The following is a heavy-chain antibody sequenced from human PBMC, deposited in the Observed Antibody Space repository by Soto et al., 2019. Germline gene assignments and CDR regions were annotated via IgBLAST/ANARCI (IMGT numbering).Heavy chain of an antibody. CDR1: GGTFSSYA. D-gene: IGHD2-15*01. J-gene: IGHJ6*02. CDR3: AREGYCSGGSCRDRRLYYYGMDV. CDR2: IIPIFGTA. V-gene: IGHV1-69*13. Sequence: ASVKVSCKASGGTFSSYAISWVRQAPGQGLEWMGGIIPIFGTANYAQKFQGRVTITSDESTSTAYMELSSLRSGDTAVYYCAREGYCSGGSCRDRRLYYYGMDVWGQGTTVTVSS.